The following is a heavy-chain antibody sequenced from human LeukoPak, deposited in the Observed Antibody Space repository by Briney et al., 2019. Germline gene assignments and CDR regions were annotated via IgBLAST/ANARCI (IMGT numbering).Heavy chain of an antibody. V-gene: IGHV4-4*02. CDR2: IYHSGST. D-gene: IGHD3-22*01. CDR3: ARLQRVTMNAFDI. Sequence: GSLRLSCEGSAFIFSGHWMNWVRQPPGKGLEWIGEIYHSGSTNYNPSLKSRITISIAKSKNQFSLKLSSVTAADTAVYYCARLQRVTMNAFDIWGQGTMVTVSS. CDR1: AFIFSGHW. J-gene: IGHJ3*02.